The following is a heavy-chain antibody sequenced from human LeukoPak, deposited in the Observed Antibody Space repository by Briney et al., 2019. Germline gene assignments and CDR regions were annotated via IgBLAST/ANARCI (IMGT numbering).Heavy chain of an antibody. V-gene: IGHV3-48*02. CDR3: ARDDGAL. Sequence: PGGSLRLSCTASGFXFNTYSINWVRQAPGKGLEWVSYISYSSSTIYYADSVKGRITISRDNAKNSLYLQMNSLGDEDTAVYYCARDDGALWGQGTLVTVSS. J-gene: IGHJ4*02. D-gene: IGHD1-26*01. CDR2: ISYSSSTI. CDR1: GFXFNTYS.